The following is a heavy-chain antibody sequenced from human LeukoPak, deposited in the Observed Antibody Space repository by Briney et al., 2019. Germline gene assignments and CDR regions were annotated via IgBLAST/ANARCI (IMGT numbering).Heavy chain of an antibody. CDR3: AKSMGCYDAFDI. Sequence: GGSLRLSCAASGFTFSSYGMHWVRQAPGKGLEWVAVISYDGSNKYYADSVKGRFTISRDNSKNTLYLQMNSLRAEDTAVYYCAKSMGCYDAFDIWGQGTMVTVSS. J-gene: IGHJ3*02. V-gene: IGHV3-30*18. CDR2: ISYDGSNK. CDR1: GFTFSSYG. D-gene: IGHD2/OR15-2a*01.